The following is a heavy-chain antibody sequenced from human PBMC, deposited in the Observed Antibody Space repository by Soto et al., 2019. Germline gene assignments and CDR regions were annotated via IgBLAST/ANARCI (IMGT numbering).Heavy chain of an antibody. D-gene: IGHD6-13*01. CDR1: GFTFSSYA. CDR2: ISTNGGST. J-gene: IGHJ4*02. V-gene: IGHV3-64*01. Sequence: EVQLVESGGGLVQPGGSLRLSCAASGFTFSSYAMHWVRQAPGKGLEFVSAISTNGGSTYYANSVKGRFTISRDNSKNTLYIQMGSLGPEDMAVYYCARFVAAAGSDYWGQGTLVTISS. CDR3: ARFVAAAGSDY.